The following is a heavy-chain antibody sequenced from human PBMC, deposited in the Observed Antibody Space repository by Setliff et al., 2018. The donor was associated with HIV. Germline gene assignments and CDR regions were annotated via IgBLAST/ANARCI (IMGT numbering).Heavy chain of an antibody. Sequence: LSLTCTVSGGSISSGDYYWSWIRQHPRKGLEWIGYIYYTGSTYYNPSLKSRVTISVDTSKNQFSLKLSSVTAADTAVYYCARAPFYYGSGSYQTFDYWGQGTLVTVSS. D-gene: IGHD3-10*01. J-gene: IGHJ4*02. V-gene: IGHV4-31*03. CDR3: ARAPFYYGSGSYQTFDY. CDR2: IYYTGST. CDR1: GGSISSGDYY.